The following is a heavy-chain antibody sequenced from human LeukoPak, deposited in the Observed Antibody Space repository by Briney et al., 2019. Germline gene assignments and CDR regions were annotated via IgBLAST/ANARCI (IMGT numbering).Heavy chain of an antibody. Sequence: SVKVSCKASGGTFSSYATSWVRQAPGQGLEWMGGIIPIFGTANYAQKFQGRVTITADESTSTAYMELSSLRSEDTAVYYCASLYYDFWSGPWGLFDYWGQGTLVTVSS. J-gene: IGHJ4*02. CDR1: GGTFSSYA. D-gene: IGHD3-3*01. CDR3: ASLYYDFWSGPWGLFDY. CDR2: IIPIFGTA. V-gene: IGHV1-69*13.